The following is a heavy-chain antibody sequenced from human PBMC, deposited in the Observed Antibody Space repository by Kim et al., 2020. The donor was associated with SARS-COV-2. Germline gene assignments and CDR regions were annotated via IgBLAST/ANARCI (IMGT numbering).Heavy chain of an antibody. V-gene: IGHV3-53*01. Sequence: GGSLRLSCAASGFTVSSNYMSWVRQAPGKGLEWVSVIYSGGSTYYADSVKGRFTISRDNSKNTLYLQMNSLRAEDTAVYYCARSPHYDILTRYYFDYWGQGTLVTVSS. CDR2: IYSGGST. CDR3: ARSPHYDILTRYYFDY. CDR1: GFTVSSNY. D-gene: IGHD3-9*01. J-gene: IGHJ4*02.